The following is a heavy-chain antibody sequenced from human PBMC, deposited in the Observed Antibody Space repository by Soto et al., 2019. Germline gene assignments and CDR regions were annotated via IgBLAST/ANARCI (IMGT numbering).Heavy chain of an antibody. CDR3: ARDAQNYDSWSGYWPYAAFDI. J-gene: IGHJ3*02. V-gene: IGHV6-1*01. CDR2: TYYRSKWYN. CDR1: NVATNSAA. Sequence: NVATNSAACNAISQSPTRGLEWLGRTYYRSKWYNDYAVSVKSRITINPDTSKNQFSLQLNSVTPEDTAVYYCARDAQNYDSWSGYWPYAAFDIWGQGTMV. D-gene: IGHD3-3*01.